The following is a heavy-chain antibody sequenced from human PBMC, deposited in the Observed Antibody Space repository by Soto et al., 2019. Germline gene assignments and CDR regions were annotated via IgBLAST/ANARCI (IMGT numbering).Heavy chain of an antibody. Sequence: ASVKVSCKASGYTFTSYDINWVRQATGQGLEWMGWMNPNSGNTGYAQKLQGRVTMTRNTSISTAYMEMSSLRSEDTAVYYCARGVLTGYLYNPPLDYWGQGTLVTVSS. CDR3: ARGVLTGYLYNPPLDY. CDR2: MNPNSGNT. V-gene: IGHV1-8*01. CDR1: GYTFTSYD. D-gene: IGHD3-9*01. J-gene: IGHJ4*02.